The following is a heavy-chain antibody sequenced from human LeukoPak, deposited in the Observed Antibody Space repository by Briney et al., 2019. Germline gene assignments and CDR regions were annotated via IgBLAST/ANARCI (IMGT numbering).Heavy chain of an antibody. Sequence: GGSLRLSCAASGFTFSNAWMSWVRQAPGKGLEWVGRIKSKTDGGTTDYAAPVKGRFTISRDDSKNTLYLQMNSLKTEDTAVYYCTTVVSYYDFWSGYYEDDYWGQGTLVTVSS. CDR3: TTVVSYYDFWSGYYEDDY. CDR2: IKSKTDGGTT. D-gene: IGHD3-3*01. CDR1: GFTFSNAW. J-gene: IGHJ4*02. V-gene: IGHV3-15*01.